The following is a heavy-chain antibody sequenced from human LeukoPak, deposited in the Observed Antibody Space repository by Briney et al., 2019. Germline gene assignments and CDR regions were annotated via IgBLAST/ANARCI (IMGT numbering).Heavy chain of an antibody. Sequence: PSETLSLTCTVSGGSISSYYWSWIRQPPGKGLEWIGYIYYSGSTNYNPSLKSRVTISVDTSKNQFSLKLSSVTAADTAVYYCARVRPYDYVWGSKRRYYFDYWGQGTLVTVSS. CDR2: IYYSGST. CDR3: ARVRPYDYVWGSKRRYYFDY. D-gene: IGHD3-16*01. CDR1: GGSISSYY. V-gene: IGHV4-59*01. J-gene: IGHJ4*02.